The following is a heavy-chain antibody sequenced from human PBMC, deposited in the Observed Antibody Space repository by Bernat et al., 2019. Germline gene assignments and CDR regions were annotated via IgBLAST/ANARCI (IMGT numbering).Heavy chain of an antibody. V-gene: IGHV3-21*01. CDR3: ARGASYYYYMDV. J-gene: IGHJ6*03. CDR1: GFTFSSYS. CDR2: ISSSSSYI. Sequence: EVQLVESGGDLVKPGGSLRLSCAASGFTFSSYSMNWVRQAPGKGLEWVSSISSSSSYIYYADSVKGRFTISRDNAKNSLYLQMNSLRAEDTAVYYCARGASYYYYMDVWGKGTTVTVSS.